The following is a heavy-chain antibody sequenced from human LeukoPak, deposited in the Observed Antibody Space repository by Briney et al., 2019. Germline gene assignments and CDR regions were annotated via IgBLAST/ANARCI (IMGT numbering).Heavy chain of an antibody. CDR1: GGSISSYY. Sequence: PSETLSLTCTVSGGSISSYYWSWIRQPAGKGLEWIGRIYTSGSTNYNPSLKSRVTMSVDTSKNQFSPKLSSVTAADTAVYYCARNGWDYYYYGMDVWGQGTTVTVSS. V-gene: IGHV4-4*07. CDR2: IYTSGST. CDR3: ARNGWDYYYYGMDV. J-gene: IGHJ6*02. D-gene: IGHD6-19*01.